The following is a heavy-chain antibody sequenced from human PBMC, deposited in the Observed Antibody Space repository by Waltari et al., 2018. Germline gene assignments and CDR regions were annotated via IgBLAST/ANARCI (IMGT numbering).Heavy chain of an antibody. CDR1: GFTFSSYW. V-gene: IGHV3-74*01. CDR2: INSDGSST. Sequence: EVQLVECGGGLVEPGGSLNLSCAASGFTFSSYWMPWVRQAPGKGLVWVSRINSDGSSTSYADSVKGRFTISRDNAKNTLYLQMNSLRAEDTAVYYCARAQYYGSGSYHYYYYMDVWGKGTTVTVSS. J-gene: IGHJ6*03. D-gene: IGHD3-10*01. CDR3: ARAQYYGSGSYHYYYYMDV.